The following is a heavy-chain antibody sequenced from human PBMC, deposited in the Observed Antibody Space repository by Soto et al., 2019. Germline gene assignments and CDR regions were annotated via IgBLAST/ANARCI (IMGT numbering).Heavy chain of an antibody. D-gene: IGHD2-8*01. CDR1: GYTFTRYY. J-gene: IGHJ3*02. Sequence: ASVKVSCKASGYTFTRYYMHWVLQAPGQGLEWMGIINPSGGSTSYAQKFQGRVTMTRDTSTSTVYMELSSLRSEDTAVYYCARAGRMVDAFHICGQGTTVTVSS. CDR2: INPSGGST. V-gene: IGHV1-46*01. CDR3: ARAGRMVDAFHI.